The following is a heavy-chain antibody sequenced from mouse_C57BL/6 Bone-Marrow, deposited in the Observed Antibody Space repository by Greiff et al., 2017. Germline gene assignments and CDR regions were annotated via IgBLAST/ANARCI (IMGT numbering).Heavy chain of an antibody. D-gene: IGHD1-1*01. CDR3: AREGYYYGSSSFAY. CDR2: IGPSDSYT. V-gene: IGHV1-69*01. CDR1: GYTFTSYW. Sequence: QVQLQQPGAELVMPGASVKLSCKASGYTFTSYWMHWVKQRPGQGLEWIGEIGPSDSYTNYNQKFNGKSTLTVDKSSSTAYMQRSSLTSEDSAVYYCAREGYYYGSSSFAYWGQGTLVTVSA. J-gene: IGHJ3*01.